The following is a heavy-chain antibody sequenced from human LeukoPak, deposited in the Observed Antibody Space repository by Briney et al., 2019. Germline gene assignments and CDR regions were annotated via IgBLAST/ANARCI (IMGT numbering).Heavy chain of an antibody. CDR3: ARGRSSGWYPY. J-gene: IGHJ4*02. V-gene: IGHV4-31*03. CDR1: GGSISSGGYS. CDR2: IYYSGST. D-gene: IGHD6-19*01. Sequence: PSETLSLTCTVSGGSISSGGYSWSWIRQHPGKGLEWIGYIYYSGSTYYNPSLKSRVTISVDTSKNQFSLKLSSVTAADTAVYYCARGRSSGWYPYWGQGTLVTVSS.